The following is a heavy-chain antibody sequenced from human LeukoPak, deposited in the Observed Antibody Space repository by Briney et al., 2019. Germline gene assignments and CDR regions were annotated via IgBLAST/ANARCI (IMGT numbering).Heavy chain of an antibody. CDR2: IWYDGSYK. CDR3: AKDSAGGLGTNFDY. V-gene: IGHV3-33*06. Sequence: GXXLRLSCAASGFTFSTSGMQWVRQAPGKGLEGVAVIWYDGSYKYYADSVKGRFTISRDNSKDTLYLQMNSLRDEDTAVYYCAKDSAGGLGTNFDYWGQGTLVTVSS. CDR1: GFTFSTSG. J-gene: IGHJ4*02. D-gene: IGHD7-27*01.